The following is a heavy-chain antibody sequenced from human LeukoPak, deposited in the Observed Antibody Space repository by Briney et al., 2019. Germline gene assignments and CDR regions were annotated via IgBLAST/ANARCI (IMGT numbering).Heavy chain of an antibody. D-gene: IGHD2-21*02. CDR1: GFTFSSYS. Sequence: GGSLRLSCAASGFTFSSYSMNWVRQAPGKGLEWVSSISSSSSYIYYADSVKGRSTISRDNAKNSLYLQMNSLRAEDTAVYYCARPCGGDCYSSNFQHWGQGTLVTVSS. CDR3: ARPCGGDCYSSNFQH. V-gene: IGHV3-21*01. CDR2: ISSSSSYI. J-gene: IGHJ1*01.